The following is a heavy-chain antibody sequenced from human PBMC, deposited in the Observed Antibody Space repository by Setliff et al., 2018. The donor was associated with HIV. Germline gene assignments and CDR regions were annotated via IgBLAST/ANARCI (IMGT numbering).Heavy chain of an antibody. CDR1: GYTFTGYY. V-gene: IGHV1-18*04. J-gene: IGHJ4*02. D-gene: IGHD4-4*01. Sequence: GASVKVSCKASGYTFTGYYMHWVRQAPGQGLEWMGWISAYNGNTNYAQKVQGRVTITADESTNTVYMSLSSLGSQDTAIYYCSIVRIDYSKRLYYSPYWGQGTLVTVSS. CDR2: ISAYNGNT. CDR3: SIVRIDYSKRLYYSPY.